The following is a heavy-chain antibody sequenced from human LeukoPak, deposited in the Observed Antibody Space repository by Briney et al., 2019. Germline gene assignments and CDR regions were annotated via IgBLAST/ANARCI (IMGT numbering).Heavy chain of an antibody. CDR1: GFTFSSYG. V-gene: IGHV3-30*02. CDR3: ARGAYYNILTGYRGEILGFDY. CDR2: IRYDGRIK. Sequence: GGSLRLSCAASGFTFSSYGMHWVRQAPGKGLEWVAFIRYDGRIKYYADSVKGRFSISRDNSKNTLYLQMNSLKAEDTAVYYCARGAYYNILTGYRGEILGFDYWGQGTLVTVSS. J-gene: IGHJ4*02. D-gene: IGHD3-9*01.